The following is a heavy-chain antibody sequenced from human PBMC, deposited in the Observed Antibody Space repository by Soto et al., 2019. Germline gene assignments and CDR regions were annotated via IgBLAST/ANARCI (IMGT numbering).Heavy chain of an antibody. V-gene: IGHV1-8*02. Sequence: ASVKVSCKASGYDFTAYDINWVRQASGQGLEWMGWMNPINGATGTARRFQGRVSMTRNTDTGTAYLELTSLRSDDTAVYFCGRGPSPRAPAGGTPYYYAMDVCGQRTTVTVSS. CDR2: MNPINGAT. CDR1: GYDFTAYD. J-gene: IGHJ6*02. CDR3: GRGPSPRAPAGGTPYYYAMDV. D-gene: IGHD2-2*01.